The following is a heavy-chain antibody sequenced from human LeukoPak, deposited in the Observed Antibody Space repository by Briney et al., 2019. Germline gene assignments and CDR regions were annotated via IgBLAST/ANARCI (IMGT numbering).Heavy chain of an antibody. CDR2: ISGSGGST. CDR1: GLTFSSHA. J-gene: IGHJ1*01. V-gene: IGHV3-23*01. CDR3: ARGLAVTGTYFQH. D-gene: IGHD6-19*01. Sequence: QPGGSLRLSCAASGLTFSSHAVTWVRQAPGKGLEWVSAISGSGGSTYYADSVKGRFTISRDNSRNTLYLQMDSLRAEDTAVYYCARGLAVTGTYFQHWGQGTLVTVSS.